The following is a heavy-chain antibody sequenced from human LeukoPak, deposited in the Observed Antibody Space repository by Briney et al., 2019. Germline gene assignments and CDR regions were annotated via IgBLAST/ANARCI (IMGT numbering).Heavy chain of an antibody. Sequence: GRSLRLSCAASGFTFNNYAMNWVRQAPGKGLEWVSGISGSGTGTDYADSVKGRFTISRDSSKNTLYLHMNSLRAEDTAVYYCAKDQGVTHGFGYYAMDVWGQGTTVTVSS. J-gene: IGHJ6*02. CDR2: ISGSGTGT. CDR3: AKDQGVTHGFGYYAMDV. V-gene: IGHV3-23*01. D-gene: IGHD3-10*01. CDR1: GFTFNNYA.